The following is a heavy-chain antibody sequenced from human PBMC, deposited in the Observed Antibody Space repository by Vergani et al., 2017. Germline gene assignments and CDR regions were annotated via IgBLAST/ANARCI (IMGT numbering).Heavy chain of an antibody. J-gene: IGHJ6*02. D-gene: IGHD2/OR15-2a*01. V-gene: IGHV2-70*01. Sequence: QVTLRESGPALVKPTQTLTLTCTFSGFSLSTSGMCVSWIRQPPGKALEWLGLIDWDDDKYYSTSLKTRLTISNDTSKNQVFLTMTNMDPVDTATYYCARSVLGPFYYYYGMDVWGQGTTVTVSS. CDR1: GFSLSTSGMC. CDR3: ARSVLGPFYYYYGMDV. CDR2: IDWDDDK.